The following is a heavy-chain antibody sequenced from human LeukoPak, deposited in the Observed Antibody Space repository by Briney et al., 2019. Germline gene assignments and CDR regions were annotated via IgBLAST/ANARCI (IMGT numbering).Heavy chain of an antibody. Sequence: GGSLRLSCAASGFTFSSYWMSWVRQAPGKGLEWVASIRQDGTEKNYVDSVKGRFTISRDNAKNSLYLQMNSLRAEDTAVYYCARDPGMVRGVIRSGFDYWGQGTLVTVSS. CDR3: ARDPGMVRGVIRSGFDY. J-gene: IGHJ4*02. CDR1: GFTFSSYW. V-gene: IGHV3-7*03. D-gene: IGHD3-10*01. CDR2: IRQDGTEK.